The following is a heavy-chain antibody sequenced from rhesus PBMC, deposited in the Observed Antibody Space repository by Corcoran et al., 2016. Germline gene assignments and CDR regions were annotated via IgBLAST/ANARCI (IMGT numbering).Heavy chain of an antibody. D-gene: IGHD6-31*01. Sequence: QVQLQESGPGLVKPSETLSLTCAVSGYSISRGYGWSWIRQPPGKGLEWVGYIGGGIGSPNYNPSLQSRVTISKDTSKNQFSRKLSSVTAADTAVYYCAREVFHSSGCYYFDYWGQGVLVTVSS. CDR3: AREVFHSSGCYYFDY. J-gene: IGHJ4*01. V-gene: IGHV4-127*01. CDR1: GYSISRGYG. CDR2: IGGGIGSP.